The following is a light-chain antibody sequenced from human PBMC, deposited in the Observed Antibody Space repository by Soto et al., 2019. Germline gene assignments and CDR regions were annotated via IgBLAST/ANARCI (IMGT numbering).Light chain of an antibody. V-gene: IGKV3-20*01. CDR1: QSITNNF. CDR3: HQYGSSPST. Sequence: DIVLTQSPGTLSLSPGERATLSCMASQSITNNFLAWYQQKPGQAPRLLIYGASYRATGIPDRFSGSGSGTDFTLTISRLEPEDFAVYYCHQYGSSPSTFGQGTKVEIK. CDR2: GAS. J-gene: IGKJ1*01.